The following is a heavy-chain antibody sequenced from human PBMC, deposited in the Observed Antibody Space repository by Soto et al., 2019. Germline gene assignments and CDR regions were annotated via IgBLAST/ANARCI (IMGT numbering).Heavy chain of an antibody. V-gene: IGHV3-21*01. Sequence: EVQLVESGGGLVKPGGSLRLSCAASGFTFSSYSMNWVRQAPGKGLEWVSSISSSSSYIYYADSVKGRFTISRDNAKNSLYLQMNSLRAEDTAVYYCAREDSIVVVPAAYADYWGQGTLVTVSS. D-gene: IGHD2-2*01. CDR2: ISSSSSYI. CDR1: GFTFSSYS. J-gene: IGHJ4*02. CDR3: AREDSIVVVPAAYADY.